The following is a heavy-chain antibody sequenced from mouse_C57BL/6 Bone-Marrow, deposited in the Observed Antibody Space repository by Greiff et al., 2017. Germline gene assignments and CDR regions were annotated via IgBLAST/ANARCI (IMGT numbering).Heavy chain of an antibody. CDR1: GFTFSSYA. D-gene: IGHD2-12*01. CDR2: ISDGGSYT. CDR3: ARGPLYD. Sequence: EVMLVESGGGLVKPGGSLKLSCAASGFTFSSYAMSWVRQTPEKRLAWVATISDGGSYTYYPDNVKGRFTISRDNAKNNLYLQMSHLKSEDTAMYYCARGPLYDWGQGTTLTVSS. J-gene: IGHJ2*01. V-gene: IGHV5-4*03.